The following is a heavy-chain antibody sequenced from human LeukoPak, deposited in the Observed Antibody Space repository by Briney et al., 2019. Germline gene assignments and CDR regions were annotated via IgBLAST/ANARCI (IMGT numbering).Heavy chain of an antibody. CDR2: INPSGGGT. V-gene: IGHV1-46*01. CDR3: ARADGSSSIDYYHLDV. CDR1: GYIFTSYY. Sequence: GASVKVSCKASGYIFTSYYIHWVRQAPGQGLEWMGIINPSGGGTSYAQKFQGRVTMTRDMSTSTVSMEVSSLRSEDTAIYYCARADGSSSIDYYHLDVWGKGTTVTVSS. J-gene: IGHJ6*03. D-gene: IGHD6-6*01.